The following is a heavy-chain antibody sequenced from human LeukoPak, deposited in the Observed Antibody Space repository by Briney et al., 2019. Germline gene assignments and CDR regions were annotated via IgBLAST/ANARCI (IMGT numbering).Heavy chain of an antibody. CDR2: ISSSSSYI. V-gene: IGHV3-21*01. Sequence: GRSLRLSCAASGFTFSSYTMNWVRQAPGKGLEWVSSISSSSSYIYYTDSVKGRFTISRDNAKNSLYLQMNSLRAEDTAVYYCAARTSSSSFDYWGQGTLVTVSS. J-gene: IGHJ4*02. D-gene: IGHD6-13*01. CDR1: GFTFSSYT. CDR3: AARTSSSSFDY.